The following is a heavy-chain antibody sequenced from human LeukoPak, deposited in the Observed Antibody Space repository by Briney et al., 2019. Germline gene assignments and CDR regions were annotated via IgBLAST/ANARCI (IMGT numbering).Heavy chain of an antibody. CDR3: ARIHSNDYADYDEGWGALDL. V-gene: IGHV3-23*01. CDR2: ISGSGGST. CDR1: GFTFSNYA. J-gene: IGHJ3*01. D-gene: IGHD4-17*01. Sequence: GGSLRLSCVASGFTFSNYAMSWVRQAPGKGLEWDSGISGSGGSTYYADSVKGRLTISRDNSKNTLYLQMNSLRAEDTAVYYCARIHSNDYADYDEGWGALDLWGQGTVVTVSS.